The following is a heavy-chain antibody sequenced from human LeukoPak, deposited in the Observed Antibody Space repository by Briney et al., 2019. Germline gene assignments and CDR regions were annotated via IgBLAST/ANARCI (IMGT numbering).Heavy chain of an antibody. J-gene: IGHJ4*02. CDR3: ARDHQWGSSGPNDKFPDY. Sequence: ASVKVSCKASGYTFTGYYMHWVRQAPGQGLEWMGWINPNSGGTNYAQKFQGRVTMTTDTSTSTAYMELRSLRSDDTAVYYCARDHQWGSSGPNDKFPDYWGQGTLVTVSS. D-gene: IGHD6-19*01. V-gene: IGHV1-2*02. CDR2: INPNSGGT. CDR1: GYTFTGYY.